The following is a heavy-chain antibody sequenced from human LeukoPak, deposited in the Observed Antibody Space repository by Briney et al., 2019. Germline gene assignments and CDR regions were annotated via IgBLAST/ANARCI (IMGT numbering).Heavy chain of an antibody. CDR1: GFTLRTYD. Sequence: GGSLRLSCAASGFTLRTYDMHWVRQTTGRRLEWVSAIGSGGDTSYPGSVKGRFTISREIAKNTLYLQMNSLRAGDTAVYYCAKETFDPWGQGTLVTVSS. CDR2: IGSGGDT. V-gene: IGHV3-13*04. J-gene: IGHJ5*02. CDR3: AKETFDP.